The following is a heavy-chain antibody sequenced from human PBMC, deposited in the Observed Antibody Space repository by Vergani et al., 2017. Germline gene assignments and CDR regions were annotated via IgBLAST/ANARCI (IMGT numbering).Heavy chain of an antibody. V-gene: IGHV3-13*01. CDR2: IGTAGDT. CDR3: ARAVSTTVGDPPGD. J-gene: IGHJ4*02. D-gene: IGHD4-23*01. CDR1: GFTFSSYD. Sequence: EVQLVESGGGLVQPGGSLRLSCAASGFTFSSYDMHWVRQATGKGLEWVSAIGTAGDTYYPGSVKGRFTISRENAKNSLYLQMNSLRAGDTAIYYCARAVSTTVGDPPGDWGQGTLVTVSS.